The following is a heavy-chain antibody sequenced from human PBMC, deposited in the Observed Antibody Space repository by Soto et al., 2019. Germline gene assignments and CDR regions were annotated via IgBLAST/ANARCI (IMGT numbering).Heavy chain of an antibody. CDR1: GGPIINGDSY. V-gene: IGHV4-31*01. CDR3: PRVAQGEPLY. Sequence: QVQLQESGPGLVKPSQTLSLTCTVSGGPIINGDSYLNWIRQHPEKGLEWMGYINYRGTTNYNPALKSQIPLSMDPFKTQSPLGLTSVPAADRPVYYGPRVAQGEPLYWGQGTRFPVSS. CDR2: INYRGTT. J-gene: IGHJ4*02. D-gene: IGHD1-26*01.